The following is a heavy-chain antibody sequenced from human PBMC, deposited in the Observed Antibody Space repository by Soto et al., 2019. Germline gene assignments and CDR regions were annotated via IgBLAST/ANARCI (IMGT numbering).Heavy chain of an antibody. CDR3: AREKITGLLYY. J-gene: IGHJ4*02. CDR2: INHSGST. CDR1: GWSFSGYY. D-gene: IGHD1-20*01. Sequence: PSETLSLTFAVYGWSFSGYYWTWIRQPPGTGLEWIGEINHSGSTNYNPSLKSRVTISVDTSKNQFSLKLTSVTAADTVVYYCAREKITGLLYYWGQGTRVTVSS. V-gene: IGHV4-34*01.